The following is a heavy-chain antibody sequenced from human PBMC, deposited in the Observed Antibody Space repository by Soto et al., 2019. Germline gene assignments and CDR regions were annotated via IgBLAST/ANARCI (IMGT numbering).Heavy chain of an antibody. D-gene: IGHD3-10*01. Sequence: QVQLVQSGAEVKKPGASVKVSCKASGYTFTSHDINWVRQATGQGLEWMGWMNPNSGNTCYAQKFQGRGTMTRNTSISTAYMELSSLISEDTAVYFCARARGVGDWFDPWGQGTLVTVSS. V-gene: IGHV1-8*01. J-gene: IGHJ5*02. CDR3: ARARGVGDWFDP. CDR2: MNPNSGNT. CDR1: GYTFTSHD.